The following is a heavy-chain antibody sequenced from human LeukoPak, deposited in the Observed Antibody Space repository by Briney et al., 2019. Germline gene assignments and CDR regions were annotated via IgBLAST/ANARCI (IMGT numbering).Heavy chain of an antibody. D-gene: IGHD2-21*02. CDR1: GFTVSSNY. V-gene: IGHV3-53*01. CDR3: ARAPLGDIDY. J-gene: IGHJ4*02. Sequence: PGGSLRLSCAASGFTVSSNYMGWVRRAPGKGLEWVSVIYSGGSTYYADSVKGRFTISRDNSKNTLYLQMNSLRAEDTAVYYCARAPLGDIDYWGQGTLVTVSS. CDR2: IYSGGST.